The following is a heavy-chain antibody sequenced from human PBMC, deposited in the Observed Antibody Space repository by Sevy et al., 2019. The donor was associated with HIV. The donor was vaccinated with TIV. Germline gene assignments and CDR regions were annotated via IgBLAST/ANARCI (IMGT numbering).Heavy chain of an antibody. CDR2: LWKDGSNK. J-gene: IGHJ4*02. D-gene: IGHD3-22*01. Sequence: GGSLRLSCEASGFTFSNYGMHWVRQAPGKGREWVAVLWKDGSNKNYADSVKGRFTISRDNSKNTLYLQMNSLRVEDTAVYFCARGGDFNDRSAKRDFDYWGQGTLVTVSS. CDR1: GFTFSNYG. V-gene: IGHV3-33*01. CDR3: ARGGDFNDRSAKRDFDY.